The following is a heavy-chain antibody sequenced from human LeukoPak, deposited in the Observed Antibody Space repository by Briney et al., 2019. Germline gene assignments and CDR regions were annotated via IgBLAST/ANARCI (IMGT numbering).Heavy chain of an antibody. CDR2: IYHSGST. CDR1: GGSISSGGYS. CDR3: ARAHPYDFWSGYYLDY. Sequence: PSQTLSLTCAVSGGSISSGGYSWSRIRQPPGKGLEWIGYIYHSGSTYYNPSLKSRVTISVDRSKNQFSLKLSSVTAADTAVYYCARAHPYDFWSGYYLDYWGQGTLVTVSS. D-gene: IGHD3-3*01. V-gene: IGHV4-30-2*01. J-gene: IGHJ4*02.